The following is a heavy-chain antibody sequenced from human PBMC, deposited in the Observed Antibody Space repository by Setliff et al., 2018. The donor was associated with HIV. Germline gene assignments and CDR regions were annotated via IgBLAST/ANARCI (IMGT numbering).Heavy chain of an antibody. D-gene: IGHD2-2*01. CDR2: INRSGST. J-gene: IGHJ4*02. Sequence: SETLSLTCAVYGGSFSDYYWSWVRQPPGKGLEWIGEINRSGSTNYNPSLKSRVTISVDTSKNHFSLKLSSVTAADMAVYYCARDPPSMGFDYWGQGTLVTVSS. CDR3: ARDPPSMGFDY. V-gene: IGHV4-34*01. CDR1: GGSFSDYY.